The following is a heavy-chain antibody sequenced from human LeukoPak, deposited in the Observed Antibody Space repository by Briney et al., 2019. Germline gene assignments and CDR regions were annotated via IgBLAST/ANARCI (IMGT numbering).Heavy chain of an antibody. CDR1: GYTFINYA. J-gene: IGHJ3*01. D-gene: IGHD5-18*01. CDR3: ARDRIHLWSVSAFDL. V-gene: IGHV7-4-1*02. Sequence: GASVKVSCKASGYTFINYAMNWVRQAPGQGLEWMGWINTNTGNPTYAQGFTGRFVFSLDTSVSTAYLQISSLKAVDTAVYYCARDRIHLWSVSAFDLWGQGTMVTVSS. CDR2: INTNTGNP.